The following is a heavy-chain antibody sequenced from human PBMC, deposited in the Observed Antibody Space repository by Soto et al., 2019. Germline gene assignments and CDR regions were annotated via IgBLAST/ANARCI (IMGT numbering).Heavy chain of an antibody. D-gene: IGHD6-19*01. CDR3: ARVGSSGWSPDY. CDR2: IFYTGST. J-gene: IGHJ4*02. Sequence: SETLSLTCTVSGGSISGHYWIWIRQSPGKGLEWIGYIFYTGSTNYNPSLKSRVTLSVDTSKNQFSLRLSSVTAADTAVYYCARVGSSGWSPDYWGQGTLVPVSP. CDR1: GGSISGHY. V-gene: IGHV4-59*11.